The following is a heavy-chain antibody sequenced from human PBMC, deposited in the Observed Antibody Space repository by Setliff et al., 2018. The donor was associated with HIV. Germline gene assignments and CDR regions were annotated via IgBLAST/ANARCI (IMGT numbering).Heavy chain of an antibody. V-gene: IGHV1-69*10. CDR2: IIPILGIA. J-gene: IGHJ4*02. CDR3: ARAPYMSEFDWLPTLLDY. Sequence: GASVKVSCKASGGTFSSYAISWVRQAPGQGLEWMGGIIPILGIANYAQKFQGRVTITADESTSTAYMELNSLRAEDTAVYYCARAPYMSEFDWLPTLLDYWGQGTLVTVSS. CDR1: GGTFSSYA. D-gene: IGHD3-9*01.